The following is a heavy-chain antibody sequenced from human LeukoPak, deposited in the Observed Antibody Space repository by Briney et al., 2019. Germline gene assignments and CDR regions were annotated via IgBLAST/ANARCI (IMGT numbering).Heavy chain of an antibody. CDR2: INPNSGGT. CDR3: ARVWWPSLTPYYYYYMDV. V-gene: IGHV1-2*02. J-gene: IGHJ6*03. Sequence: GASLKVSCKASGYTFTGYYMHWVRQAPGQGLEWMGGINPNSGGTNYAQKFQGRVTMTRDTSISTAYMELSRLRSDDTAVYYCARVWWPSLTPYYYYYMDVWGKGTTVTVSS. D-gene: IGHD2-15*01. CDR1: GYTFTGYY.